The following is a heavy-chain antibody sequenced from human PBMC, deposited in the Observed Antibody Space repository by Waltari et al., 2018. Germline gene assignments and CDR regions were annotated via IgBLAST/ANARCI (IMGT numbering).Heavy chain of an antibody. CDR2: ISGSGGST. CDR1: GFPFSSYA. Sequence: EVQLLESGGGLVQPGGSLRLSCPASGFPFSSYAMSWVRQAPGKGLEWVAAISGSGGSTYYADSVKGRFTISRDNSKNTLYLQMNSLRAEDTAVYYCAKDPGGYFDYWGQGTLVTVSS. CDR3: AKDPGGYFDY. V-gene: IGHV3-23*01. D-gene: IGHD5-12*01. J-gene: IGHJ4*02.